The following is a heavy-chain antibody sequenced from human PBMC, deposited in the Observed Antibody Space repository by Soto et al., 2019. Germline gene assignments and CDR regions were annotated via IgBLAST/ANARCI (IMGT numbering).Heavy chain of an antibody. J-gene: IGHJ5*02. CDR1: GFTFSSYA. V-gene: IGHV3-30-3*01. CDR2: ISYDGSNK. Sequence: QVQLVESGGGVVQPGRSLRLSCAASGFTFSSYAMHWVRQAPGKGLEWVAVISYDGSNKYYADSVKGRFTISRDNSKNTLYLQMNSLRAEDTAVYYCARDYLRVWGSYRYNWFDPWGQGTLVTVSS. CDR3: ARDYLRVWGSYRYNWFDP. D-gene: IGHD3-16*02.